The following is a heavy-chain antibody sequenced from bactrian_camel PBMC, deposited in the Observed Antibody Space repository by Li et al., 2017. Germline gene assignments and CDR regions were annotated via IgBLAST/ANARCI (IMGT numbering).Heavy chain of an antibody. CDR3: AADGGGTWFPLRYEYYY. V-gene: IGHV3S53*01. J-gene: IGHJ4*01. CDR2: ITTRDVT. D-gene: IGHD2*01. CDR1: GFIFNKCA. Sequence: QLVESGGDSVQTGGSLKLSCAATGFIFNKCAMGWYRQAPGKEREQVSTITTRDVTKYADFVKGRFTISQDNRKNTVFLQMDSLKTEDTAVYYCAADGGGTWFPLRYEYYYWGQGTQVTVS.